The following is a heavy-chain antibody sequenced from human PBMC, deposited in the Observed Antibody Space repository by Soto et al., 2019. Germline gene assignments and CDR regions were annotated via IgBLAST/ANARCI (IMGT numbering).Heavy chain of an antibody. D-gene: IGHD3-3*01. CDR3: ARLPVDTITSLDY. CDR2: INSDGSSI. CDR1: GFTFSRYW. V-gene: IGHV3-74*01. Sequence: EVQLVESGGDLVQPGGFLRLSCATSGFTFSRYWMHWVREVPGKGLVWVSRINSDGSSISYSDSVKGRFTISRDNAKNTLYLQMNRLRVEDTAVYYCARLPVDTITSLDYWGQGTRVTVSS. J-gene: IGHJ4*02.